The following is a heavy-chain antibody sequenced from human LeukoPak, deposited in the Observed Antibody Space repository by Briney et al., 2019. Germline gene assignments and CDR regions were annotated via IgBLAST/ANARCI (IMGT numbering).Heavy chain of an antibody. V-gene: IGHV4-59*01. D-gene: IGHD2-15*01. Sequence: PSETLSLTCTVSGGSINSYYWSWIRQPPGKGLEWIGYIYYSGSTNYNPSLKSRVTISVDTSKNQSSLKLSSVTAADTAVYYCAREVAASFDYWGQGTLVTVSS. J-gene: IGHJ4*02. CDR3: AREVAASFDY. CDR1: GGSINSYY. CDR2: IYYSGST.